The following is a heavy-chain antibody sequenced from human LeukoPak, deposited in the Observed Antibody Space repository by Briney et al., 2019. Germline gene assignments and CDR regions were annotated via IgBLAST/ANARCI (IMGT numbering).Heavy chain of an antibody. D-gene: IGHD6-13*01. J-gene: IGHJ4*02. CDR1: GGTFSSYA. CDR2: IIPIFGTA. V-gene: IGHV1-69*13. Sequence: SVKVSCKASGGTFSSYAISWVRQAPGQGLEWMGGIIPIFGTANYAQKFQGRVTITADESTSTVYMELSSLRSEDTAVYYCARLYSSSWPRPYWDFDYWGQGTLVTVSS. CDR3: ARLYSSSWPRPYWDFDY.